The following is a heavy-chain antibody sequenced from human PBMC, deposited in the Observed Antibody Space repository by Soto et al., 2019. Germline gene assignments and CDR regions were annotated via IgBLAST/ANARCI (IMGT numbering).Heavy chain of an antibody. CDR1: GFTFSSYG. V-gene: IGHV3-33*01. J-gene: IGHJ4*02. CDR2: IWYDGSNK. D-gene: IGHD1-26*01. Sequence: QVQLVESGGGVVQPGRSLRLSCEASGFTFSSYGMHWVRQAPGKGLEWVAVIWYDGSNKYYADSVKGRFTISRDNSKNTLYLQMNSLRAEDTAVYYCARDFFGGSYLGRLGYWGQGTLVTVSS. CDR3: ARDFFGGSYLGRLGY.